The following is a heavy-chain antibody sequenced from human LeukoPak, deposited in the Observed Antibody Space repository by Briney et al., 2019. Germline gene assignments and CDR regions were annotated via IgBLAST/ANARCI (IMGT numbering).Heavy chain of an antibody. V-gene: IGHV3-48*03. Sequence: GGSLRLSCAASGFTFSSYEMNWVRQAPGKGLEWVSYISSSGSTIYYADSVKGRFTISRDNAKNSLYLQMNSLRTEDTAVYYCARALELIVGGTPDYFDYWGLGTLVTVSS. CDR1: GFTFSSYE. J-gene: IGHJ4*02. CDR2: ISSSGSTI. CDR3: ARALELIVGGTPDYFDY. D-gene: IGHD1-26*01.